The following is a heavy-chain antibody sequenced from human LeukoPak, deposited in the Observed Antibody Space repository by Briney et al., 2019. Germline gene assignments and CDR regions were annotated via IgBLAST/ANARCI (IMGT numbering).Heavy chain of an antibody. CDR3: AGYATLWSGYDY. J-gene: IGHJ4*02. V-gene: IGHV4-59*01. Sequence: TLSLTCXVSGGSISSYYWSWIRQPPGKGLEWIGYIYYSGSTNYNPSLKSRVTISVDTSKNQFSLKLSSVTAADTAVYYCAGYATLWSGYDYWGQGTLVTVSS. CDR1: GGSISSYY. D-gene: IGHD3-3*01. CDR2: IYYSGST.